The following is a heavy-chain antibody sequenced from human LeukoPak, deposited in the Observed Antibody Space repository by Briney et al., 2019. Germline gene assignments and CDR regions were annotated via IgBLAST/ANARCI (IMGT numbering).Heavy chain of an antibody. CDR3: ARGHCNFDY. J-gene: IGHJ4*02. CDR2: ISYSGST. D-gene: IGHD2-21*02. Sequence: PADTLSLTCTVSGGSISSFYWTWIRQPPEKGLEWIGYISYSGSTNYNPSLKSRVTISVDTSKNQFSLKLSSVTAADTAVYYCARGHCNFDYWGQGTLVTVSS. CDR1: GGSISSFY. V-gene: IGHV4-59*07.